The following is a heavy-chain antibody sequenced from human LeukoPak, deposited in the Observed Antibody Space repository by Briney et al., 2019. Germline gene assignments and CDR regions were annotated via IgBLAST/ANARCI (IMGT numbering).Heavy chain of an antibody. CDR3: AKRLQLGGFDP. V-gene: IGHV3-74*01. D-gene: IGHD1-1*01. Sequence: GGSLRLSCAASGFTFSSYWMNWVRQAPGKGLVWVSRIASDGSSTTYADSVKGRFSISRDNAKNTLYLQMNSLRAEDTAVYYCAKRLQLGGFDPWGQGTLVTVSS. CDR1: GFTFSSYW. CDR2: IASDGSST. J-gene: IGHJ5*02.